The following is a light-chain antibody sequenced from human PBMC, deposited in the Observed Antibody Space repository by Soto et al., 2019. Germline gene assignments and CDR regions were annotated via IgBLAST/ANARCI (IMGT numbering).Light chain of an antibody. CDR2: AAS. CDR1: RDVGSD. V-gene: IGKV1-6*01. Sequence: QMTQSPSSLSASVGEKIIITCRASRDVGSDVSWYQQKPGQAPKLLIYAASNLYTGVPSRFSGSRSGTEFTLTISSLQPEDFASSYCLQDYGDSWTFGQGTKVDIK. J-gene: IGKJ1*01. CDR3: LQDYGDSWT.